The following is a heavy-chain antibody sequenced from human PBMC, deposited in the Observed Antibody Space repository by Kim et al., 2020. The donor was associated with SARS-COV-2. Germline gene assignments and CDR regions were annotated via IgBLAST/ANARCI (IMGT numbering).Heavy chain of an antibody. Sequence: GGSLRLSCAASGFTLTRYDMHWVRQAPGKGLEWVSNIGAAGDTYYAGSVRGRFTISKDNAKNSFYLQMNSLRAGDTAVYYCARAMYFYGSGPRVEGLDVWGQGTTVTVSS. CDR2: IGAAGDT. V-gene: IGHV3-13*04. D-gene: IGHD3-10*01. CDR3: ARAMYFYGSGPRVEGLDV. CDR1: GFTLTRYD. J-gene: IGHJ6*02.